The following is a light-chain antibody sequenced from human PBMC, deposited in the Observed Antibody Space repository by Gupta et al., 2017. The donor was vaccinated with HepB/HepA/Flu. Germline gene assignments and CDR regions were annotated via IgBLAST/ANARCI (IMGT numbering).Light chain of an antibody. CDR3: QHYGTSPPWT. Sequence: EIVLTQSPGTLSSSPGEGATLSCRASQSVTGNYLAWYQLKPGQAPRLLIYAASSRAAGTPDRFRGSGSGTDFTLTINRLEPEDFAVYFCQHYGTSPPWTFGQGTKVEIK. CDR1: QSVTGNY. J-gene: IGKJ1*01. V-gene: IGKV3-20*01. CDR2: AAS.